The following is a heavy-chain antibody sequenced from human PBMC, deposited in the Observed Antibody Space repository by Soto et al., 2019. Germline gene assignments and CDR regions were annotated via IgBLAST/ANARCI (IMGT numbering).Heavy chain of an antibody. V-gene: IGHV3-23*01. CDR2: ITGNRGAT. D-gene: IGHD2-21*02. J-gene: IGHJ4*02. CDR1: GFTFGPYT. Sequence: GGSLRLSCVGSGFTFGPYTMAWVRQAPGMGLEFVSVITGNRGATYYSDSVKGRFSISRDNSRNTLYLQMNDLRAGDTGVYYCAKTGPVTARTRFDYWGQGALVTVSS. CDR3: AKTGPVTARTRFDY.